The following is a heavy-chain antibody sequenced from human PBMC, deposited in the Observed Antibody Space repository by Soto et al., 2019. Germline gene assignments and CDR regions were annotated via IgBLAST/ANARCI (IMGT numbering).Heavy chain of an antibody. D-gene: IGHD4-17*01. J-gene: IGHJ3*02. V-gene: IGHV3-30*18. CDR2: ISYDGSNK. CDR3: AKDLAPAMTTVTTWGFDM. CDR1: GFTFRSYG. Sequence: PGGSLRLSCAASGFTFRSYGMQWVRQAPGKGLEWLGVISYDGSNKYYADSVRGRFTISRDNSENTLYLEMNSLRAEDTAVYYCAKDLAPAMTTVTTWGFDMWGQGTLVTVSS.